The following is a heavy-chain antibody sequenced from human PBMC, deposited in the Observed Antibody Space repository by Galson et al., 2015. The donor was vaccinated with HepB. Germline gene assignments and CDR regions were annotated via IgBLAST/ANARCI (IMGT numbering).Heavy chain of an antibody. CDR2: ISAYNGNT. CDR1: GYTFTSYG. CDR3: ARDTGFMVATTHARFDY. V-gene: IGHV1-18*04. Sequence: SVKVSCKASGYTFTSYGISWVRQAPGQGLEWMGWISAYNGNTNYAQKLQGRVTMTTDTSTSTAYMELRSLRSDDTAVYYCARDTGFMVATTHARFDYWGQGTLVTVSS. D-gene: IGHD5-12*01. J-gene: IGHJ4*02.